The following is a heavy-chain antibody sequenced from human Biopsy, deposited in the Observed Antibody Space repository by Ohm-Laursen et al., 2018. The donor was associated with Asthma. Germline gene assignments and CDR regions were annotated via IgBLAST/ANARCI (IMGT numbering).Heavy chain of an antibody. Sequence: SLRLSCAASGFKFDEYTMHWVRQAPGKGLESVSGISWNSATIGYADSVEGRFTISRDNAKNSVFLHMDSLRPEDTAFYYCAKVRSDWVITESFDYWGQGVLVTVSS. CDR1: GFKFDEYT. V-gene: IGHV3-9*01. J-gene: IGHJ4*02. CDR3: AKVRSDWVITESFDY. D-gene: IGHD3-22*01. CDR2: ISWNSATI.